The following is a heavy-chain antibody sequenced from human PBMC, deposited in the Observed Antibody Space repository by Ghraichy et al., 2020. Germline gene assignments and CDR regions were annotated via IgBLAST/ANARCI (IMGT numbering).Heavy chain of an antibody. Sequence: SETLSLTCAVYGGSFSGYYWSWIRQPPGKGLEWIGEINHSGSTNYNPSLKSRVTISVDTSKNQFSLKLSSVTAADTAVYYCARGHTYYYDSSGRYDYWGQGTLVTVSS. CDR2: INHSGST. J-gene: IGHJ4*02. V-gene: IGHV4-34*01. CDR1: GGSFSGYY. CDR3: ARGHTYYYDSSGRYDY. D-gene: IGHD3-22*01.